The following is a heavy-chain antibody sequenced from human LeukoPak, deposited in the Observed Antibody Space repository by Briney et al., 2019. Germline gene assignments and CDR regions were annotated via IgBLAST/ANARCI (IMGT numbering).Heavy chain of an antibody. V-gene: IGHV1-69*05. D-gene: IGHD6-19*01. Sequence: ASVKVSCKASGGTFSSYAISWVRQAPGQGLEWMGGIIPIFGTANYAQKFQGRVTITTDESTSTAYMELSSLRSEDTAVYYCARDPGYSSGWYSLDYFDYWGQGTLATVSS. CDR3: ARDPGYSSGWYSLDYFDY. CDR2: IIPIFGTA. J-gene: IGHJ4*02. CDR1: GGTFSSYA.